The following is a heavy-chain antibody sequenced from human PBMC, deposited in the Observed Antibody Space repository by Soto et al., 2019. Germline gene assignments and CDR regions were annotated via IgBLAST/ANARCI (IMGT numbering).Heavy chain of an antibody. Sequence: GGSLRLCCAASGFTVSRHYMSWVRQARGKGLEWVSLMPSCGRTYYADSVKGRFTISRDNSKNTLYLQMNSLRSEDTAVYYCARGWTGIRVCNADYYYYGMDVWGQGTTVTVSS. CDR3: ARGWTGIRVCNADYYYYGMDV. CDR2: MPSCGRT. CDR1: GFTVSRHY. D-gene: IGHD3-9*01. J-gene: IGHJ6*02. V-gene: IGHV3-66*03.